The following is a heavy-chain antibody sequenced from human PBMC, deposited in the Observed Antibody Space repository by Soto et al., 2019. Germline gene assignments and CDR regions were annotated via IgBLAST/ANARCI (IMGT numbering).Heavy chain of an antibody. CDR3: ARLGSSGWYQGSSFDY. V-gene: IGHV4-39*01. J-gene: IGHJ4*02. Sequence: QLQLQESGPGLVKPSETLSLTCIVSGGSITRNNHYWGWIRQSPGKGLEWIGSILYSGSTNYNPSLKSRVTLSVATSKHQFYLKMSSVTAADTALYYCARLGSSGWYQGSSFDYWGQGTLVTVSS. CDR1: GGSITRNNHY. CDR2: ILYSGST. D-gene: IGHD6-19*01.